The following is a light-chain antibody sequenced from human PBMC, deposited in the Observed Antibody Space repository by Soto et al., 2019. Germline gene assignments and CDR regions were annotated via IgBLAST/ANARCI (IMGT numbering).Light chain of an antibody. V-gene: IGKV1-8*01. CDR2: GAS. CDR3: QHYKNYPWT. Sequence: AIRMTQSPSSLSAYAGDRVAIACRASQDVGRYLAWYQQKPGQAPKLLIYGASTLQSGVPSRFSGGGSGTDFTLTISCLQSEDFATYYCQHYKNYPWTFGQGTKV. CDR1: QDVGRY. J-gene: IGKJ1*01.